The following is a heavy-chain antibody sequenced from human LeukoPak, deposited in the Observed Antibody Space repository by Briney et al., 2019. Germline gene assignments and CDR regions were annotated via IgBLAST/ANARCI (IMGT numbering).Heavy chain of an antibody. D-gene: IGHD3-22*01. V-gene: IGHV1-24*01. CDR3: ATRQLRYYDSSGYYSAWCY. Sequence: ASVKVSCKVSVYTLTEVSMHCVRQAPGKGVEWMGGFDLEDGETIYAQKFQGRVTMAEDTSTDTAYMELSSLRSEDTAVYYCATRQLRYYDSSGYYSAWCYWGQGTLVTVSS. J-gene: IGHJ4*02. CDR2: FDLEDGET. CDR1: VYTLTEVS.